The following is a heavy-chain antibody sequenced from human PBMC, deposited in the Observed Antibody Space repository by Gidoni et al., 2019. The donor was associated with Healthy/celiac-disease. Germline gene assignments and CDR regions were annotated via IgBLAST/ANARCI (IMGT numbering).Heavy chain of an antibody. CDR2: IYSGGST. J-gene: IGHJ6*02. Sequence: EVQLVESGGGLVQPGGSLRLSCAASGFTVSSNYMSWVRQAPGKGLEWVSVIYSGGSTYYADSVKGRFTISRDNSKNTLYLQMNSLRAEDTAVYYCASETTTVTPFYYYYGMDVWGQGTTVTVSS. D-gene: IGHD4-17*01. CDR3: ASETTTVTPFYYYYGMDV. CDR1: GFTVSSNY. V-gene: IGHV3-66*01.